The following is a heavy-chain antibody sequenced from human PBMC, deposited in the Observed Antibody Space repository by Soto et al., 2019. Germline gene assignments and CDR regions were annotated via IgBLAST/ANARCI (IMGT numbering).Heavy chain of an antibody. CDR1: GGSISSYY. CDR2: IYYSGST. J-gene: IGHJ3*02. D-gene: IGHD2-15*01. CDR3: ARWRGYCSGGSCYRDAFDI. Sequence: SETLSLTCTVSGGSISSYYWSWIRQPPGKGLEWIGYIYYSGSTNYNPSLKSRVTISVDTSKNQFSLKLSSVTAADTAVYYCARWRGYCSGGSCYRDAFDIWGQGTMVTVSS. V-gene: IGHV4-59*01.